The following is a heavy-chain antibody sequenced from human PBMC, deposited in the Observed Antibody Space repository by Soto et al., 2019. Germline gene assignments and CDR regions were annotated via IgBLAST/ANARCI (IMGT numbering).Heavy chain of an antibody. Sequence: GASVKVSCKVSGYTLTELSMHWVRQAPGKGLEWMGGFDPEDGETIYAQKFQGRVTMTEDTSTDTAYMELSSLRSEDTAVYYCATAGPRGVVITGAFDIWGQGTMVTVSS. CDR3: ATAGPRGVVITGAFDI. CDR1: GYTLTELS. V-gene: IGHV1-24*01. J-gene: IGHJ3*02. CDR2: FDPEDGET. D-gene: IGHD3-22*01.